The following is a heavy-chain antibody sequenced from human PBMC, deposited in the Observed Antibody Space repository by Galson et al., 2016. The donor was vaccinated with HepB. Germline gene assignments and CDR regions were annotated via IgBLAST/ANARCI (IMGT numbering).Heavy chain of an antibody. Sequence: QSGAEVKKPGESLRISCKGSGYRFTNYWINWVRQMPGKGLEWMGRIDLSDSYTNYSPSFQGHVTISADRSSSSVYLQWSSLKASDTGLYYWAGLDCSGGSCSNAYFDDWGHGTLVTVSS. D-gene: IGHD2-15*01. CDR3: AGLDCSGGSCSNAYFDD. CDR2: IDLSDSYT. J-gene: IGHJ4*01. V-gene: IGHV5-10-1*01. CDR1: GYRFTNYW.